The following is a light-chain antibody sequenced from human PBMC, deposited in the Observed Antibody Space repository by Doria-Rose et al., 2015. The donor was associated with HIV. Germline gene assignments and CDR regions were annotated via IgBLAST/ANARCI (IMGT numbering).Light chain of an antibody. Sequence: TQSPGTLPLSPGERATLSCRASQSFSSTYLAWYQQKPGQAPSLLIYDGSTRDTGIPDRSSASGSWTDFTLTINRLEPEDFALYYCHQYGTSWTFGQGTKVE. V-gene: IGKV3-20*01. CDR2: DGS. CDR1: QSFSSTY. CDR3: HQYGTSWT. J-gene: IGKJ1*01.